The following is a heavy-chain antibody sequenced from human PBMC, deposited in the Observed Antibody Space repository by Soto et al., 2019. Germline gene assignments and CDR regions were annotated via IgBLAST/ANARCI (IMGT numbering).Heavy chain of an antibody. Sequence: SETLSLTYTVSGGSISSSSYYWGWIRQPPGKGLEWIGSIYYSGSTYYNPSLKSRVTISVDTSKNQFSLKLISVTAADTAVYYCARQGHYDSSGYLDYWGQGTLVTVSS. D-gene: IGHD3-22*01. CDR2: IYYSGST. J-gene: IGHJ4*02. CDR1: GGSISSSSYY. V-gene: IGHV4-39*01. CDR3: ARQGHYDSSGYLDY.